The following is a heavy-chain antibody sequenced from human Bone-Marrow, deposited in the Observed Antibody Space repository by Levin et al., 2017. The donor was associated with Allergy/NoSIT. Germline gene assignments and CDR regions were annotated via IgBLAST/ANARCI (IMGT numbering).Heavy chain of an antibody. J-gene: IGHJ6*02. V-gene: IGHV3-13*01. D-gene: IGHD1-20*01. CDR2: IGAGGDT. CDR1: GFTFRNYD. CDR3: ARELTGSNSGGHYYYGLDV. Sequence: QPGGSLRLSCAASGFTFRNYDMHWVRQVIGKGLEWVAAIGAGGDTYYPDSVKGRFTISRENAENSLFLQINRLRAGDTAVYYCARELTGSNSGGHYYYGLDVWGQGTTVTVSS.